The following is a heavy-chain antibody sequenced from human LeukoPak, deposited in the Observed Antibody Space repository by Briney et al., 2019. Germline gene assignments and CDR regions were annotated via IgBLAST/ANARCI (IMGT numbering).Heavy chain of an antibody. CDR1: GGSISNYY. D-gene: IGHD3-22*01. V-gene: IGHV4-59*01. CDR3: ATRGGHYYYSNVAFDV. CDR2: IYDTENT. Sequence: SETLSLTCTVSGGSISNYYWSWIRQAPGKGLEWIGYIYDTENTDYNPSLKSRVTISEDTSKNQFSLKLTSVTAADTAVYYCATRGGHYYYSNVAFDVWGQGTMVTVSS. J-gene: IGHJ3*01.